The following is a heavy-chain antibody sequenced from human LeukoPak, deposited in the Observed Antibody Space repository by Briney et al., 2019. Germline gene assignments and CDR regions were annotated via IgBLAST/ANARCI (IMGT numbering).Heavy chain of an antibody. V-gene: IGHV3-23*01. J-gene: IGHJ4*02. CDR1: GFTFRDYA. D-gene: IGHD2-2*01. Sequence: GGSLRLSCAASGFTFRDYAVSWVRQAPGKGLEWVSAISGNGGITHYADSVKGRFTISRDNAKNSLYLQMNSLRAEDTAVYYCARETEGVVPGDYWGQGTLVTVSS. CDR3: ARETEGVVPGDY. CDR2: ISGNGGIT.